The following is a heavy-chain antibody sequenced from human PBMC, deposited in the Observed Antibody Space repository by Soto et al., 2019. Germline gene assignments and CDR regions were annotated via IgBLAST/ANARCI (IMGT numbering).Heavy chain of an antibody. D-gene: IGHD1-1*01. CDR3: ARDYTT. CDR2: ILPMFSTG. J-gene: IGHJ4*02. Sequence: QVQLVQSGAEVTKPGSSLKVSCKAAGGTFRRDAFSWVRQAPGQGLEWMGGILPMFSTGNYAQRFQDRVTITADESTSTVYMELSSLRTEATAMYYCARDYTTWGQGTLVTVSS. CDR1: GGTFRRDA. V-gene: IGHV1-69*01.